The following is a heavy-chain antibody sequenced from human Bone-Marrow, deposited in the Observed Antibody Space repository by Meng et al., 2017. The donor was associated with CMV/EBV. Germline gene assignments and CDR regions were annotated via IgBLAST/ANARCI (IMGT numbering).Heavy chain of an antibody. V-gene: IGHV1-18*01. Sequence: ASVKVSCKASGYTFANYGITWVRQAPGQGLEWMGWIYAYNGNTNYALNLQERVTMTTDSSTSTAYMELASLIPDDTAVYYCARDPRPDCSSSSRSLGDWGQGTLVTVSS. D-gene: IGHD2-2*01. J-gene: IGHJ4*02. CDR1: GYTFANYG. CDR2: IYAYNGNT. CDR3: ARDPRPDCSSSSRSLGD.